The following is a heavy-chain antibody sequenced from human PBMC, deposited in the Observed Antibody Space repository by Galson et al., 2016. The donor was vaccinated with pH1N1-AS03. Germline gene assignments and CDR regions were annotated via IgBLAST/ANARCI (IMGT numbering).Heavy chain of an antibody. CDR3: ARDIGLVALYS. CDR2: ISTSSTYM. CDR1: GFTFSSYS. Sequence: SLRLSCAASGFTFSSYSMNWARQAPGQGLQWVSSISTSSTYMYYADALQGRFTISRDDARNSPYLQMNSLRAEDTAVYYCARDIGLVALYSWGQGSLVTVSS. V-gene: IGHV3-21*01. D-gene: IGHD5-12*01. J-gene: IGHJ4*02.